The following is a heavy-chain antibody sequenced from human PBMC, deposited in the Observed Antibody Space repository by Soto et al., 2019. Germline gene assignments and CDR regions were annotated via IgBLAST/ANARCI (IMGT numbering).Heavy chain of an antibody. CDR3: ARDSLTRYYDILTGYYKDNWFDP. CDR1: GYTFTSYG. J-gene: IGHJ5*02. Sequence: ASVKVSCKASGYTFTSYGISWVRQAPGQGLEWMGWISAYNGNTNYAQKLQGRVTMTTDTSTSAAYMELRSLRSDDTAVYYCARDSLTRYYDILTGYYKDNWFDPWGQGTLVTVSS. CDR2: ISAYNGNT. V-gene: IGHV1-18*01. D-gene: IGHD3-9*01.